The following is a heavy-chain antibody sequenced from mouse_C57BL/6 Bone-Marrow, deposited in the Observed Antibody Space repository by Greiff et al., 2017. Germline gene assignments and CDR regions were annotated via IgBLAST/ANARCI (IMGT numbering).Heavy chain of an antibody. J-gene: IGHJ3*01. CDR3: AMIYYGYDGGFAY. Sequence: QVQLQQSGPELVKPGASVQISCKASGYAFSSSWMNWVKQRPGKGLEWIGRIYPGDGDTNYNGKFKGKATLTADKSSSTAYMQLSSLTSEDSAVYFCAMIYYGYDGGFAYWGQGTLVTVSA. V-gene: IGHV1-82*01. D-gene: IGHD2-2*01. CDR1: GYAFSSSW. CDR2: IYPGDGDT.